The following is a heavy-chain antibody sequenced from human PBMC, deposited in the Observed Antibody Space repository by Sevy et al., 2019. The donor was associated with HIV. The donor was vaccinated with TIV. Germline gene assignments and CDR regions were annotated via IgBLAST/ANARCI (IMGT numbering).Heavy chain of an antibody. CDR3: VRAPDSSGWYDGAYFDS. V-gene: IGHV3-48*02. Sequence: GGSLRLSCEGSGFTFGSYSMNWVRQPPGKGLEWILYISSGSGTIVYADSVKGRFTVSRDNAKKSLSLQMNSLTDEDTAVCYCVRAPDSSGWYDGAYFDSWGQGTLVTVSS. J-gene: IGHJ4*02. CDR1: GFTFGSYS. D-gene: IGHD6-19*01. CDR2: ISSGSGTI.